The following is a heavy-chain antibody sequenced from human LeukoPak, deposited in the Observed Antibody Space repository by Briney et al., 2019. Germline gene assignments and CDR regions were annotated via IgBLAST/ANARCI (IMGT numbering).Heavy chain of an antibody. D-gene: IGHD3-22*01. J-gene: IGHJ1*01. CDR3: ARDDSSSTEYFLH. Sequence: SETLSLTCTVSGGSISSHYWNWIRQPPGKGLEWIGYIHYSGSTNYNPSRKSRVTMSVDTSKNQFSLQLSSVTAADTAVYYCARDDSSSTEYFLHWGQGTLVTVSS. CDR2: IHYSGST. CDR1: GGSISSHY. V-gene: IGHV4-59*11.